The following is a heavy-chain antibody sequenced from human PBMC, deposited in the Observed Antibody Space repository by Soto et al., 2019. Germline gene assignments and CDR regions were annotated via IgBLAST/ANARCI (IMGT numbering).Heavy chain of an antibody. CDR2: ISRTGDSA. D-gene: IGHD3-22*01. J-gene: IGHJ5*01. CDR1: GFSFSDYA. V-gene: IGHV3-23*01. Sequence: EVHLLESGGALLQPGGSLKLSCAASGFSFSDYAMSWVRQAPGKGLEWVSSISRTGDSAYYADSVKGRFAISRDRSKNRLSLQMNRLRVEDTAVYYCAKGPDGSGYYHNWFDSCGQGTLITVSS. CDR3: AKGPDGSGYYHNWFDS.